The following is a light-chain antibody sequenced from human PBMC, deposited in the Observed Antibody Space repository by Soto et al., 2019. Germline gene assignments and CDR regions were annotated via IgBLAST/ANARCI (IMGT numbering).Light chain of an antibody. V-gene: IGKV1-5*01. Sequence: GDRVTITCRVSQSISSWLAWYQQKPGKAPKLLIYDASSLESGVPSRFSGSGSGTEFTLTISSLQPDDFATYYCQQYTSWWTFGQGTKVEIK. CDR2: DAS. CDR3: QQYTSWWT. J-gene: IGKJ1*01. CDR1: QSISSW.